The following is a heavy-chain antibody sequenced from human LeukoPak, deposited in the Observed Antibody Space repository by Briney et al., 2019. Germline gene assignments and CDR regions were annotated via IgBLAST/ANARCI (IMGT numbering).Heavy chain of an antibody. Sequence: SETLSLTCAVYGGSFSGYYWSRIRQPPGKGLEWIGEINHSGSTNYNPSLKSRVTISVDTSKNQFSLKLSSVTAADTAVYYCARGPPGIAVAGVPPVYYFDYWGQGTLVTVSS. CDR2: INHSGST. V-gene: IGHV4-34*01. J-gene: IGHJ4*02. D-gene: IGHD6-19*01. CDR3: ARGPPGIAVAGVPPVYYFDY. CDR1: GGSFSGYY.